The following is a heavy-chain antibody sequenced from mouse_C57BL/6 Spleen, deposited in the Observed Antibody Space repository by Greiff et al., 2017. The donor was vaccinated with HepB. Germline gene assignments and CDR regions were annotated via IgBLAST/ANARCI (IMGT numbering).Heavy chain of an antibody. Sequence: EVQLQQSGPELVKPGASVKISCKASGYSFTGYYMNWVKQSPEKSLEWIGEINPSTGGTTYNQKFKAKATLTVDKSSSTAYMQLKSLTSEDSAVYYCARRAYGSPLDYWGQGTTLTVSS. CDR2: INPSTGGT. D-gene: IGHD1-1*01. CDR1: GYSFTGYY. V-gene: IGHV1-42*01. CDR3: ARRAYGSPLDY. J-gene: IGHJ2*01.